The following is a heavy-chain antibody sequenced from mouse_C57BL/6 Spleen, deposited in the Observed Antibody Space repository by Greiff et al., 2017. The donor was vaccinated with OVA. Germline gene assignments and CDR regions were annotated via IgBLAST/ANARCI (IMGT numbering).Heavy chain of an antibody. V-gene: IGHV14-4*01. CDR1: GFNIKDDY. CDR3: TNGNYFDY. J-gene: IGHJ2*01. Sequence: VHVKQSGAELVRPGASVKLSCTASGFNIKDDYMHWVKQRPEQGLEWIGWIDPENGDTEYASKFQGKATITADTSSNTAYLQLSSLTSEDTAVYYCTNGNYFDYWGQGTTLTVSS. D-gene: IGHD1-1*01. CDR2: IDPENGDT.